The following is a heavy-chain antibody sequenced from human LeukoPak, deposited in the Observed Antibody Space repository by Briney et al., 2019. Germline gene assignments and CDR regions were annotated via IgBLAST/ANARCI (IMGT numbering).Heavy chain of an antibody. J-gene: IGHJ4*02. D-gene: IGHD5-24*01. CDR3: ARKGGGYNYGLLYYFDY. V-gene: IGHV4-39*07. CDR2: IYYSGST. CDR1: GGSISSSSYY. Sequence: SETLSLTCTVSGGSISSSSYYWGWIRQPPGKGLEWIGGIYYSGSTYYNPSLKSRVTISVDTSKNQFSLKLSSVTAADTAVYYCARKGGGYNYGLLYYFDYWGQGTLVTVSS.